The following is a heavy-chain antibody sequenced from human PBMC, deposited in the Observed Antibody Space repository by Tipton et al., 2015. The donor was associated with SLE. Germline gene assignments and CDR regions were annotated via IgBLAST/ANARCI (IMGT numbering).Heavy chain of an antibody. CDR3: ARDEELELRPDAFDI. D-gene: IGHD1-7*01. CDR2: ISGSGSTM. V-gene: IGHV3-48*03. J-gene: IGHJ3*02. CDR1: GFTFSSYE. Sequence: GSLRLSCAASGFTFSSYEMNWVRQAPGKGLEWVSYISGSGSTMYYADSVKGRFTISRDNAKNSLYLQMSSLRAEDTAVYYCARDEELELRPDAFDIWGQGTMVTVSS.